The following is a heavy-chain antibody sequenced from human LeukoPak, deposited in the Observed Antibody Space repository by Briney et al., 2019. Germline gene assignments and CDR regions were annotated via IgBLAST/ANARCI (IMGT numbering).Heavy chain of an antibody. Sequence: GGSLRLSCAASGFTFSSYAMTWVRQAPGKGLEWVSVIYSGGSTYYADSVKGRFTISRDNSKNTLYLQMNSLRAEDTAVYYCARDCSSTSCYIGDFVYYYYGMDVWGQGTTVTVSS. CDR2: IYSGGST. D-gene: IGHD2-2*02. CDR3: ARDCSSTSCYIGDFVYYYYGMDV. J-gene: IGHJ6*02. V-gene: IGHV3-66*01. CDR1: GFTFSSYA.